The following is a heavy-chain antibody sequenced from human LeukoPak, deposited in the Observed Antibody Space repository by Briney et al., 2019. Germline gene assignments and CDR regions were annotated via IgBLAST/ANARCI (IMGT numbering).Heavy chain of an antibody. Sequence: SVKVSCKASGFTFTSSAVQWVRQARGQRLEWIGWIVVGSGNTDYAQKFQERVTITRDMSTSTAYMELSSLRSEDTAVYYCAADWVTMVRGVEHQLDYWGQGTLVTVSS. CDR2: IVVGSGNT. V-gene: IGHV1-58*01. CDR3: AADWVTMVRGVEHQLDY. J-gene: IGHJ4*02. D-gene: IGHD3-10*01. CDR1: GFTFTSSA.